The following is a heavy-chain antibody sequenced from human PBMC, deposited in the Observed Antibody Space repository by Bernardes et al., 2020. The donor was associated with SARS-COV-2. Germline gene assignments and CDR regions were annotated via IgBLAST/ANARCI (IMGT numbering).Heavy chain of an antibody. CDR3: ARRLESSGWSEEYYFDY. CDR2: IYYSGST. J-gene: IGHJ4*02. V-gene: IGHV4-39*01. D-gene: IGHD6-19*01. CDR1: GGSISSSSYY. Sequence: SETLSLTCTVSGGSISSSSYYWGWIRQPPGKGLEWIGSIYYSGSTYYNPSLKSRVTISVDTSKNQFSLKLSSVTAADTAVYYCARRLESSGWSEEYYFDYWGQGTLVTVSS.